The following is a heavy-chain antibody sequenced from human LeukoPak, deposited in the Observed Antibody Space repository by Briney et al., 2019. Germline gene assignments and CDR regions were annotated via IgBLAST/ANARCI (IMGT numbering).Heavy chain of an antibody. Sequence: PGGSLRRSCAASGFTFSDYYMSWIRQAPGKGLEWVSYISSSGSTIYYADSVKGRFTISRDNAKNSLYLQMNSLRAEDTAVYYCARDPVYDYSNYFDYWGQGTLVTVSS. V-gene: IGHV3-11*04. CDR1: GFTFSDYY. CDR2: ISSSGSTI. D-gene: IGHD4-11*01. CDR3: ARDPVYDYSNYFDY. J-gene: IGHJ4*02.